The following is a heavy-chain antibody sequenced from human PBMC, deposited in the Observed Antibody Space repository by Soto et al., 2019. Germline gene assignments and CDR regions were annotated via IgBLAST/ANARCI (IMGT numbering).Heavy chain of an antibody. Sequence: GGSLRLSCAASGFTFGTFAMHWVRQAPGKGLEWVAVISSDGYVQYYADSVKGRFTISRDNSMNTLFLQMSSLEPEDTAVYFCARAPTSRFDYWGQGTMVTVYS. CDR1: GFTFGTFA. V-gene: IGHV3-30*15. CDR2: ISSDGYVQ. CDR3: ARAPTSRFDY. J-gene: IGHJ4*02.